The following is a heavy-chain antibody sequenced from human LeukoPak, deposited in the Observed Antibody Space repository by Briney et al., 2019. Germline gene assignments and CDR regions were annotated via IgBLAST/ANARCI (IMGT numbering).Heavy chain of an antibody. CDR1: GGSISSGGYY. V-gene: IGHV4-30-2*01. CDR2: IYHSGST. Sequence: SETLSLTSTVSGGSISSGGYYWSWIRQPPGKGLEWIGYIYHSGSTYYNPSLKSRVTISVDRSTNQFSLKLSSVTAADTAVYYCARDLSNWNYGFAFDIWGQGTMVTVSS. D-gene: IGHD1-7*01. J-gene: IGHJ3*02. CDR3: ARDLSNWNYGFAFDI.